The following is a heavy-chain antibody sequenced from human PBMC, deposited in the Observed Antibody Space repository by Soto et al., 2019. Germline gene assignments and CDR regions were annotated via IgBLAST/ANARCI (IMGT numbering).Heavy chain of an antibody. CDR2: ISWNSGSI. CDR1: GFTFDDYA. V-gene: IGHV3-9*01. CDR3: AQRYCSGGSCDPHDAFAI. Sequence: GGSLRLSCAASGFTFDDYAMHWVRQAPGKGLEWVSGISWNSGSIGYADSVKGRFTISRDNAKNSLYLQMNSLRAEDTALYYCAQRYCSGGSCDPHDAFAISGQGTIVTVSS. J-gene: IGHJ3*02. D-gene: IGHD2-15*01.